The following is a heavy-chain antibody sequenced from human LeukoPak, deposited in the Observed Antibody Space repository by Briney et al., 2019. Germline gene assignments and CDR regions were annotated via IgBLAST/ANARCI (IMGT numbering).Heavy chain of an antibody. J-gene: IGHJ4*02. CDR2: IIPILGIA. CDR1: GGTFTSYA. CDR3: ASQLPYSSGWYSPLDY. Sequence: SVKVSCKASGGTFTSYAISWVRQAPGQGLEWMGRIIPILGIANYAQKCQGRVTITADKSTSTAYMELSSLRSEDTAVYCCASQLPYSSGWYSPLDYWGQGTLVTVSS. V-gene: IGHV1-69*04. D-gene: IGHD6-19*01.